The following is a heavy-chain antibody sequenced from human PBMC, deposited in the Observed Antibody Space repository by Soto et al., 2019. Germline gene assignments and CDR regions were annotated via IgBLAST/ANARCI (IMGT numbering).Heavy chain of an antibody. CDR2: INHSGST. V-gene: IGHV4-34*01. CDR3: ARGRKGYDFWSGYKVKNWFDP. CDR1: GGSFSGYY. J-gene: IGHJ5*02. D-gene: IGHD3-3*01. Sequence: PSETLSLTCAVYGGSFSGYYWSWIRQPPGKGLEWIGEINHSGSTNYNPPLKSRVTISVDTSKNQFSLKLSSVTAADTAVYYCARGRKGYDFWSGYKVKNWFDPWGQGTLVTVSS.